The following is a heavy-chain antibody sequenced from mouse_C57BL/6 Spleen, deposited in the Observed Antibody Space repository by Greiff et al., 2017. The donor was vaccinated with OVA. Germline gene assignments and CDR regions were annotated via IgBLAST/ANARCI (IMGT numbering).Heavy chain of an antibody. V-gene: IGHV1-50*01. CDR2: IDPSDSYT. Sequence: QVQLQQPGAELVKPGASVKLSCKASGYTFTSYWMQWVKQRPGQGLEWIGEIDPSDSYTNYNQKFKGKATLTVDTSSSTTYMQLSSLTSEDSAVYYCARSDGYYASFDYWGQGTTLTVSS. CDR3: ARSDGYYASFDY. J-gene: IGHJ2*01. D-gene: IGHD2-3*01. CDR1: GYTFTSYW.